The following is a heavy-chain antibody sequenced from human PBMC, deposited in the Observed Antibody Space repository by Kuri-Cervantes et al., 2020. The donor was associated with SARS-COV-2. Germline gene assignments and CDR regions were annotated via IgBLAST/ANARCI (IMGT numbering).Heavy chain of an antibody. J-gene: IGHJ6*02. D-gene: IGHD2-2*01. CDR2: INHSGST. CDR1: GGSFSGYY. CDR3: ARGQYCSSTSCYATYYYYYYGMDV. Sequence: SETLSLTCAVYGGSFSGYYWSRIRQPPGKGLEWIGEINHSGSTNYNPSLKSRVTISVDTSKNQFSLKLSSVTAADTAVYYCARGQYCSSTSCYATYYYYYYGMDVWCQGTTVTVSS. V-gene: IGHV4-34*01.